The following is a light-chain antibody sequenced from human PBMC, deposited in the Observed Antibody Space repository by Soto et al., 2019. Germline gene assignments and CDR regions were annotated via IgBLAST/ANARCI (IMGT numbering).Light chain of an antibody. Sequence: QSALTQPASVSGSPGQSITIYCNGTSSDVGGYKYVSWYQQHPGKAPKLMIYEVSNRPSGVSNRFSGSKSGNTASLTISGLQAEDEADYYCSSYTSSGTLRVFGGGTKLTVL. CDR2: EVS. CDR3: SSYTSSGTLRV. CDR1: SSDVGGYKY. V-gene: IGLV2-14*01. J-gene: IGLJ3*02.